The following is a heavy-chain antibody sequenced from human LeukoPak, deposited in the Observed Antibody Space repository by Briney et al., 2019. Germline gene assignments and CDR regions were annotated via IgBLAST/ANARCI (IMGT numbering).Heavy chain of an antibody. Sequence: GGSLRLSCAASGFTFTIYEMNWVRQAPGKGLEWVSSISRSATTIYYADSVKGRFTISRDNAKNSLYLQMNSLRAEDTAVYFCARVGALSRSWLLYWGQGTLVTVSS. CDR1: GFTFTIYE. CDR3: ARVGALSRSWLLY. D-gene: IGHD6-13*01. V-gene: IGHV3-48*03. J-gene: IGHJ4*02. CDR2: ISRSATTI.